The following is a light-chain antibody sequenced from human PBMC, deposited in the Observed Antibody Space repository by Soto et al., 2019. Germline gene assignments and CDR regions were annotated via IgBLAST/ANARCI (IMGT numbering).Light chain of an antibody. CDR3: QQYNTSPWT. Sequence: EIVLTQSPGILSLSPGERGTLSCRASQSVSSSYLAWYQQKPGQAPRLLIYGASNRATGIPDRFSGSGSGTDFTLTISRLEPEDFAVYYCQQYNTSPWTFGQGTKVEIK. V-gene: IGKV3-20*01. CDR2: GAS. J-gene: IGKJ1*01. CDR1: QSVSSSY.